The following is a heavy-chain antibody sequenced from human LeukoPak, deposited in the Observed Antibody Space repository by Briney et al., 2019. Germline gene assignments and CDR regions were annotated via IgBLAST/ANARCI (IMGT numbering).Heavy chain of an antibody. J-gene: IGHJ4*02. CDR3: ARGQASLDY. CDR2: VWYYGNNK. Sequence: PGGSLRLSCAASGFTFSNYGMHWVRQAPGKGGEWVGVVWYYGNNKYYADSVTGRFTISRDNSKNTVYLQMNSLRAEDTAVYYCARGQASLDYCGQGTLVTVSS. V-gene: IGHV3-33*01. D-gene: IGHD2-2*01. CDR1: GFTFSNYG.